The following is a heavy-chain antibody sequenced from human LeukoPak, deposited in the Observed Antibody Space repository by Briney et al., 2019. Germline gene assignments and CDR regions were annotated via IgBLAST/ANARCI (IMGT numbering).Heavy chain of an antibody. D-gene: IGHD1-26*01. J-gene: IGHJ4*02. CDR2: IYPGDSDT. Sequence: VESLKIYCKGSRYSFTSSWIGWVRQMTGKGLGWMGIIYPGDSDTRYSPSFQGQVTISADKSISTAYLQWSSLEASDTAMYYCARLPSGEAWCDYWGQGTLVTVSS. V-gene: IGHV5-51*01. CDR1: RYSFTSSW. CDR3: ARLPSGEAWCDY.